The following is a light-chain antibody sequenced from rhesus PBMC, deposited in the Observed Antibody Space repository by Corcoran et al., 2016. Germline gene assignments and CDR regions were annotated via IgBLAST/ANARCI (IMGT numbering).Light chain of an antibody. CDR2: EAS. J-gene: IGKJ2*01. Sequence: DIQMTQSPSSLSASVGDRVTITCRASQGITNDLAWYQQKPGETPKLLIYEASSLPRGFPSRFSGSGSGTDFTLTISSLQAEDFATYFCQHYDSTPPMYTFGQGTKVEIK. CDR3: QHYDSTPPMYT. V-gene: IGKV1-25*01. CDR1: QGITND.